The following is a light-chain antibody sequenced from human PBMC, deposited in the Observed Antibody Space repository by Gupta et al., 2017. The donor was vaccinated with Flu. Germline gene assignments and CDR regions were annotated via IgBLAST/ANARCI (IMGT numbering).Light chain of an antibody. Sequence: DIQMTQSPSSLSASGGDRVTITCRASQSISSYLNWYQQKPGKAPKLLIYAAYSLKSGVPSRFSGSGSGTDFTLTISSLQPEDFATYYCQQSYSTPRTFGQGTQLEIK. CDR2: AAY. CDR3: QQSYSTPRT. CDR1: QSISSY. J-gene: IGKJ2*01. V-gene: IGKV1-39*01.